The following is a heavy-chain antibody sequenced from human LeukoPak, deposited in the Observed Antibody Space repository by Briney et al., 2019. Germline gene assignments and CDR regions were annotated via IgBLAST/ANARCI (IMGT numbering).Heavy chain of an antibody. D-gene: IGHD2-2*01. Sequence: GGSLRLSCAASGFTFSTYAMNWVRQAPGKRLEWVSSITGSGRDTYYAGSVKGRITISRDNSKNTVSLQMDSLTIEDTAVYYCVRGGSPPTSTWSLDEWGQGTLVSVSS. CDR2: ITGSGRDT. CDR1: GFTFSTYA. V-gene: IGHV3-23*01. CDR3: VRGGSPPTSTWSLDE. J-gene: IGHJ4*02.